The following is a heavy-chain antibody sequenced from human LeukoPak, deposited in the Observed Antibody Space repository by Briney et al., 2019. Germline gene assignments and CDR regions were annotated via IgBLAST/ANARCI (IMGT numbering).Heavy chain of an antibody. D-gene: IGHD3-10*01. CDR3: ASASMVRGVITEYYFDY. V-gene: IGHV4-59*12. Sequence: SETLSLTCTVSGGSISSYYWSWIRQPPGKGLEWIGYIYYSGSTNYNPSLKSRVTISVDTSKNQFSLKLSSVTAADTAVYYCASASMVRGVITEYYFDYWGQGTLVTVSS. CDR2: IYYSGST. CDR1: GGSISSYY. J-gene: IGHJ4*02.